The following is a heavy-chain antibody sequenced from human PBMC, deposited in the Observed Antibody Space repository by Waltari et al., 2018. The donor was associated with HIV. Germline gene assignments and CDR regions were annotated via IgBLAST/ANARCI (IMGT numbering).Heavy chain of an antibody. CDR2: IYYSGST. CDR3: ARHLQAPGFGDPIPYYFDY. CDR1: GGSISSSGYY. J-gene: IGHJ4*02. V-gene: IGHV4-39*01. D-gene: IGHD3-10*01. Sequence: QLQLQESGPGLVKPSETLSLTCTVSGGSISSSGYYWGWIRLPPGKGLEWIANIYYSGSTDYIPSLKSRVTISVDTSKNQFSLKLSSVTAADTAVYYCARHLQAPGFGDPIPYYFDYWGQGTLVTVSS.